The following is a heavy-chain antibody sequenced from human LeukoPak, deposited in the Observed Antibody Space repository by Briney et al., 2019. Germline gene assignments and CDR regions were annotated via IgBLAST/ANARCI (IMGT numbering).Heavy chain of an antibody. V-gene: IGHV1-2*06. J-gene: IGHJ4*02. CDR3: ARDMGSGSSHHFDY. Sequence: ASVKVSCKASGYTFTGYYMHWVRQAPGQRLDWMGRINPNSGGTNYAQKFQGRVTMTRDTSISTAYMELSRLRSDDTAVYYCARDMGSGSSHHFDYWGQGTLVTVSS. CDR2: INPNSGGT. D-gene: IGHD3-10*01. CDR1: GYTFTGYY.